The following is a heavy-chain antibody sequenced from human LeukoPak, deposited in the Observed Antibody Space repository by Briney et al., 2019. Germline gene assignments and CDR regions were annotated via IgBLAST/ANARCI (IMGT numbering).Heavy chain of an antibody. D-gene: IGHD1-26*01. J-gene: IGHJ4*02. Sequence: GGSLRLSCAASGFTFTTYSMNWVRQAPGEGLEWVSFVSSTSRFISYADSVKGRFTISRDNAKNTLYLQMNSLRAEDTAVYYCARAGAGFDYWGQGTLVTVSS. V-gene: IGHV3-21*01. CDR1: GFTFTTYS. CDR3: ARAGAGFDY. CDR2: VSSTSRFI.